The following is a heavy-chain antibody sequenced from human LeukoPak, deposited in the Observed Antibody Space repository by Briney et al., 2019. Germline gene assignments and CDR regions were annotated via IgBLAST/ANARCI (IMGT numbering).Heavy chain of an antibody. CDR1: GGSLSSGSFY. V-gene: IGHV4-39*07. D-gene: IGHD4-17*01. CDR2: INHSGST. J-gene: IGHJ4*02. CDR3: ASTYGDYAYMKDY. Sequence: SETLSLTCTDSGGSLSSGSFYWGWIRQPPGKGLEWIGEINHSGSTNYNPSLKSRVTISVDTSKNQFSLKLSSVTAADTAVYYCASTYGDYAYMKDYWGQGTLVTVSS.